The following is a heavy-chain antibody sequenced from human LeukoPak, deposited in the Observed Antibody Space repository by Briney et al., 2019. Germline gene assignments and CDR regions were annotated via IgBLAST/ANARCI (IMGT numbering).Heavy chain of an antibody. Sequence: GSVKVSCKASGYTFTSYDINWVRQATGQGLEWMGWMNPNSGNTGYAQKFQGRVTITRNTSISTAYMELSSLRSEDTAVYYCARGSMVGATAIDYWGQGTLVTVSS. CDR1: GYTFTSYD. J-gene: IGHJ4*02. CDR3: ARGSMVGATAIDY. V-gene: IGHV1-8*03. CDR2: MNPNSGNT. D-gene: IGHD1-26*01.